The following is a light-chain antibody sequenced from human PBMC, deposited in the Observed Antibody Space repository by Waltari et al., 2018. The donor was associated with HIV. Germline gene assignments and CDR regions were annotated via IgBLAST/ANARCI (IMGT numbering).Light chain of an antibody. CDR3: QQYKSYPLT. Sequence: DTQMTQSPATLSASVGARVTLVCRANESISAWLAWVQQRPGMRPKLLIYPAQGLENGVPARFRVSGSGTEVALSISDLQPDDVATYVCQQYKSYPLTFGGGTKVEL. V-gene: IGKV1-5*03. J-gene: IGKJ4*01. CDR1: ESISAW. CDR2: PAQ.